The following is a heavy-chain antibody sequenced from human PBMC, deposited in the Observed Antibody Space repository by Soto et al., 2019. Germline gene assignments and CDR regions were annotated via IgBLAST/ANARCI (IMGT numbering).Heavy chain of an antibody. V-gene: IGHV1-18*01. CDR2: ISTYNSNT. CDR3: AREGYCSSGSCALYSHDFFGMDV. Sequence: ASVKVSCKASHYSFARYGISWVRQAPGQGLEWMGWISTYNSNTKYAQKFQGRVTMTTDTPTSTAYMNLRSLTSDDPAVYYCAREGYCSSGSCALYSHDFFGMDVWGQGTTVTVSS. J-gene: IGHJ6*02. D-gene: IGHD2-15*01. CDR1: HYSFARYG.